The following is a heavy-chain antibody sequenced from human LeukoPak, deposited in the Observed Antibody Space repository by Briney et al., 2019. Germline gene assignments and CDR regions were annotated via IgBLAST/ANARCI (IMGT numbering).Heavy chain of an antibody. J-gene: IGHJ4*02. V-gene: IGHV1-69*05. CDR2: IIPIFGTA. Sequence: SVKVSCKASGGTFSSYAISWVRQAPGQGLEWMGGIIPIFGTANYAQKFQGRVTITTDESTSTAYMELRSLRSDDTAVYYCARVGSRRGYFDYWGQGTLVTVSS. CDR1: GGTFSSYA. CDR3: ARVGSRRGYFDY. D-gene: IGHD2-15*01.